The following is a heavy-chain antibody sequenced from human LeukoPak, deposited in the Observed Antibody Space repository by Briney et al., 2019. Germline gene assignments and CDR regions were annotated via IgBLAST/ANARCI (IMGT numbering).Heavy chain of an antibody. V-gene: IGHV1-8*01. D-gene: IGHD6-19*01. CDR3: TRGSSGRRDN. CDR2: MNPNSGNT. J-gene: IGHJ4*02. Sequence: ASVNVSCKASGYTFTSCDISWVRQATGQGLEWMGWMNPNSGNTGYGQSFQGRITMTRDISIGTAYMELSNLTSEDTAIYYCTRGSSGRRDNWGQGTLVTVSA. CDR1: GYTFTSCD.